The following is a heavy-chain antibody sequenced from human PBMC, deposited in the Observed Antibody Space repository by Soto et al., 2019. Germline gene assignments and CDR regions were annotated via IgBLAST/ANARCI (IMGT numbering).Heavy chain of an antibody. J-gene: IGHJ6*02. V-gene: IGHV4-59*08. CDR2: IYNSGS. CDR3: AINAEV. CDR1: GASISGHF. Sequence: QVQLQESGPGLVKPSETLSLTCTVSGASISGHFWSWIRQPTGKGLEWIAYIYNSGSSYNPSLKSRVTISVDTSKNQFSLKLSSVIAADSAVYYCAINAEVWGQGTTVTVSS.